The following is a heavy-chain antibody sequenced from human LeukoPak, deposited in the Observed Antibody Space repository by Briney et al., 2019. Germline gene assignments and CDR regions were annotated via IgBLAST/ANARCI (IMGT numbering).Heavy chain of an antibody. D-gene: IGHD7-27*01. CDR3: ARGGLPGGFDY. V-gene: IGHV3-23*01. J-gene: IGHJ4*02. CDR1: GFTFSSYA. Sequence: GGSLRLSCAASGFTFSSYAMSWVRQAPGKGLEWVSAISGSGGSTYYADSVKGRFTISRDGAKNTLFLQMNSLRDEDTAMYYCARGGLPGGFDYWGQGILVTVSS. CDR2: ISGSGGST.